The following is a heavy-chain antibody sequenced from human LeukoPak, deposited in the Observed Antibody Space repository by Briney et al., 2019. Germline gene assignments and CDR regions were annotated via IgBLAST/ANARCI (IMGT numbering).Heavy chain of an antibody. V-gene: IGHV3-43D*03. J-gene: IGHJ6*03. CDR3: AKSLSIRERFHYMDV. D-gene: IGHD1-1*01. CDR2: ISWDGGRA. Sequence: GGSLRLSCAASGFTFDDYGMHWVRQAPGKGLEWISLISWDGGRAYYADSVKGRFTISRDNSKISLYLQMNSLRTEDTALYYCAKSLSIRERFHYMDVWGKGTTVTVSS. CDR1: GFTFDDYG.